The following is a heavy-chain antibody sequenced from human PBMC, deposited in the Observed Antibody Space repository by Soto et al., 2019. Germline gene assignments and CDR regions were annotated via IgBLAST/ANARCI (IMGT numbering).Heavy chain of an antibody. CDR1: GGSISSGGYY. CDR3: AIVVLDIVVVPAVIYDAFDI. D-gene: IGHD2-2*03. Sequence: SETLSLTCTVSGGSISSGGYYWSWIRQHPGKGLEWIGYIYYSGSTYYNPSLKSRVTISVDTSKNQFSLKLSSVTAADTAVYYCAIVVLDIVVVPAVIYDAFDIWGQGTMVTVSS. CDR2: IYYSGST. J-gene: IGHJ3*02. V-gene: IGHV4-31*03.